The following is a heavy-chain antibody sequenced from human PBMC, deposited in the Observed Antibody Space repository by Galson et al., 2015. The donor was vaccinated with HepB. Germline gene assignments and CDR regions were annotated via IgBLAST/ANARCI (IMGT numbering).Heavy chain of an antibody. CDR1: GFTFSSYG. CDR2: IRYDGSNK. V-gene: IGHV3-30*02. CDR3: ARPMTTVTKYYYYGMDV. Sequence: SLRLSCAASGFTFSSYGMHWVRQAPGKGLEWVAFIRYDGSNKYYANSVKGRFTISRDNSKNTLYLQMNSLRAEDAAVYYCARPMTTVTKYYYYGMDVWGQGTTVTVSS. J-gene: IGHJ6*02. D-gene: IGHD4-17*01.